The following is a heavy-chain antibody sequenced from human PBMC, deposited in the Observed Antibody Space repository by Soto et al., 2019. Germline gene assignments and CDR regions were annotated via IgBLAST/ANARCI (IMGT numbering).Heavy chain of an antibody. V-gene: IGHV3-30-3*01. J-gene: IGHJ6*02. CDR2: ISYDGSNK. CDR3: ARDRLRFLEWSHPYYYYGMDV. D-gene: IGHD3-3*01. CDR1: GFTFSSYA. Sequence: GGSPRLSSATSGFTFSSYAMHSVRQAPSKGQAWVAVISYDGSNKYYADSVKGRFTISRDNSKNTLYLQMNSLRAEDTAVYYCARDRLRFLEWSHPYYYYGMDVWGQGTTVTVSS.